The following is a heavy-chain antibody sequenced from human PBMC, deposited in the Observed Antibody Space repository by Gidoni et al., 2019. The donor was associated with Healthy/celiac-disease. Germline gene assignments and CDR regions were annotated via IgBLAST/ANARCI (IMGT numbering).Heavy chain of an antibody. J-gene: IGHJ4*02. CDR3: ARASVGYSSSWYGY. CDR2: ITHSGST. V-gene: IGHV4-34*01. CDR1: GGSFSGYY. Sequence: QVQLRQRCAGLFKPSETLSLTCAVYGGSFSGYYWSWIRQPPGKGLEWIGEITHSGSTNYNPSLKSRVTISVDTPNNQFSLKLSSVTAADTAVYYCARASVGYSSSWYGYWCQGTLVTVSS. D-gene: IGHD6-13*01.